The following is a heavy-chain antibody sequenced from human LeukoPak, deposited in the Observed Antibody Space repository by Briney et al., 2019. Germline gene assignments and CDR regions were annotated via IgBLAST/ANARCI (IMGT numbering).Heavy chain of an antibody. D-gene: IGHD1-26*01. V-gene: IGHV3-53*01. CDR3: ARVGEGAAKD. CDR1: GFTVSSNY. J-gene: IGHJ4*02. Sequence: GGSLRLSCAASGFTVSSNYMSWVRQAPGKGLEWVSVIYSGGNTYYADSVTGRFTISRDNSENTLYLQMNSLRAEDTAVYYCARVGEGAAKDWGQGTLVIVSS. CDR2: IYSGGNT.